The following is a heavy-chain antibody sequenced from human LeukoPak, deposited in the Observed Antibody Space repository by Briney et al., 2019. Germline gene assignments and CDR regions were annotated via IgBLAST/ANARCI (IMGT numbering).Heavy chain of an antibody. J-gene: IGHJ4*02. CDR1: GYTFTGYY. CDR3: ARDRRYRGYDQGGFDY. Sequence: SVKVSCKASGYTFTGYYMHWVRQAPGQGLEWMGWINPNSGGTNYAQKFQGRVTMTRDTSISTAYMELSRLRSDDTAVYYWARDRRYRGYDQGGFDYWGQGTLVTVSS. V-gene: IGHV1-2*02. CDR2: INPNSGGT. D-gene: IGHD5-12*01.